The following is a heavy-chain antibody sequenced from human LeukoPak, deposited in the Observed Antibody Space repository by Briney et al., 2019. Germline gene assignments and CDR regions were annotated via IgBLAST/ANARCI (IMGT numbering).Heavy chain of an antibody. CDR3: ARQEYCSGGSCYTWFDP. V-gene: IGHV4-31*03. CDR2: IYYSGST. CDR1: GGSISSGGYY. J-gene: IGHJ5*02. Sequence: SQTLSLTCTVSGGSISSGGYYWSWVRQHPGKGLEWIGYIYYSGSTYYNPSLKSRVTISVDTSKNQFSLKLSSVTAADTAVYYCARQEYCSGGSCYTWFDPWGQGTLVTVSS. D-gene: IGHD2-15*01.